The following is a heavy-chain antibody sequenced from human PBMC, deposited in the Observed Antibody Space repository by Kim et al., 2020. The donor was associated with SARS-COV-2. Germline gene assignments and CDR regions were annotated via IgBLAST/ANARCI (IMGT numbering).Heavy chain of an antibody. Sequence: YRPSLKGRVTISVDTSKNQFSLKLSSVTAADTAVYYCAREVTHYYYGMDVWGQGTTVTVSS. D-gene: IGHD5-18*01. V-gene: IGHV4-39*07. CDR3: AREVTHYYYGMDV. J-gene: IGHJ6*02.